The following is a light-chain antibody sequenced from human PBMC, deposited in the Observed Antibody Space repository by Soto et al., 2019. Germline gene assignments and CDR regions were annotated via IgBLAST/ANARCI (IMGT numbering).Light chain of an antibody. CDR3: QVYGSSPRYT. J-gene: IGKJ2*01. CDR1: QSVNAGY. CDR2: GVS. V-gene: IGKV3-20*01. Sequence: EIVLTQSPGTPSLSPGERATLTCRVSQSVNAGYLAWYQQKPGQAPRLLFYGVSNRAAGIPDRFSGSGSGTDFTLTISSLEPEDFAVYYCQVYGSSPRYTFGQGTKVEIK.